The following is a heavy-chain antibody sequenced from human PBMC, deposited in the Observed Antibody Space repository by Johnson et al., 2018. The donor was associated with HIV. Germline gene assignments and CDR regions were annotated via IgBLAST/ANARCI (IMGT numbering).Heavy chain of an antibody. CDR2: LSSDGRT. J-gene: IGHJ3*02. Sequence: VQLVESGGDLIQPGGSLRLSCAASGFTVSSTYMSWVRQAPGKGLEWLSFLSSDGRTYYANSVKGRFTISRDGSKNTLFLQMNSLRAEDTAVYYCARRCSSSSCSHGAFDIWGQGTVVTVSS. CDR3: ARRCSSSSCSHGAFDI. V-gene: IGHV3-53*01. CDR1: GFTVSSTY. D-gene: IGHD2-2*01.